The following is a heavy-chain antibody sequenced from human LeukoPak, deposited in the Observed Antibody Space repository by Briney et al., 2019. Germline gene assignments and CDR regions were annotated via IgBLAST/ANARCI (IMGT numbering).Heavy chain of an antibody. CDR1: GFTFSTYW. CDR2: INQGGSEE. V-gene: IGHV3-7*01. D-gene: IGHD1-1*01. J-gene: IGHJ4*02. Sequence: GGSLRLSCAASGFTFSTYWMSWVRQAPGKGLEWAANINQGGSEEYYVDSVKGRFTISRDNAKNSLYLQMNSLRAEDTAVYYCARTNWYRFDYWGQGALVTVSS. CDR3: ARTNWYRFDY.